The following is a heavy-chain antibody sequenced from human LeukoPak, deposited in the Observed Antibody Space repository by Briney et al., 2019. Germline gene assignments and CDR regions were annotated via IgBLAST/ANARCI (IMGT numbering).Heavy chain of an antibody. CDR3: AREQDIVVVPAAMGL. V-gene: IGHV1-2*02. Sequence: ASVKVSCKASGYTFTGYYMHWVRQAPGQGLEWMGWINPNSGGTNYAQKFQGRVTMTRDTSISTAYMELSRLRSDDTAVYYCAREQDIVVVPAAMGLWGQGTMVTVSS. D-gene: IGHD2-2*01. CDR2: INPNSGGT. CDR1: GYTFTGYY. J-gene: IGHJ3*01.